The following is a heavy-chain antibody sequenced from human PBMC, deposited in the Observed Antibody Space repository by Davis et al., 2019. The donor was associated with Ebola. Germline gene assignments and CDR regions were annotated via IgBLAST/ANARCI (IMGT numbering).Heavy chain of an antibody. CDR1: GFLFSFYG. CDR3: TRGHYGMDV. J-gene: IGHJ6*02. Sequence: GESLKISCEASGFLFSFYGIHWVRQAPGKGLEWVALTSYVETYRYYADSVKGRFSVSRDNTKKSLYLQMDSLRAEDTAIYYCTRGHYGMDVWGQGTTVTVSS. CDR2: TSYVETYR. V-gene: IGHV3-30*03.